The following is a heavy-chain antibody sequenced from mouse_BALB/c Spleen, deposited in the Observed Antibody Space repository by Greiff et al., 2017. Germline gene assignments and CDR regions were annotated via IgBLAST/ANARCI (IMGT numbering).Heavy chain of an antibody. CDR1: GYTFTDYE. CDR2: IDPETGGT. D-gene: IGHD2-1*01. J-gene: IGHJ3*01. Sequence: QVHVKQSGAELVRPGASVTLSCKASGYTFTDYEMHWVKQTPVHGLEWIGAIDPETGGTAYNQKFKGKATLTADKSSSTAYMELRSLTSEDSAVYYCTRRDGNYEGFAYWGQGTLVTVSA. CDR3: TRRDGNYEGFAY. V-gene: IGHV1-15*01.